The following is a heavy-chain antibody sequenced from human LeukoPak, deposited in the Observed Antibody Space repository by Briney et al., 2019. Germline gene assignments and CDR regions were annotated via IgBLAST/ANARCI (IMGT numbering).Heavy chain of an antibody. V-gene: IGHV3-33*01. CDR3: ARVGTSWAFDS. CDR2: IWYDGSNK. J-gene: IGHJ4*02. CDR1: GFTFNNYG. Sequence: GRSLRLSCAASGFTFNNYGMHWVRQAPGKGLEWVAVIWYDGSNKYYADSVKGRFTISRDNSKNTLYLQMNSLRAEDTAVYYCARVGTSWAFDSWGQGILVTVSS. D-gene: IGHD2-2*01.